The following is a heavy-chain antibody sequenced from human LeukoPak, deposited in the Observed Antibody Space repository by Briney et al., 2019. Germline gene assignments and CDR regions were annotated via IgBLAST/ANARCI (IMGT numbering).Heavy chain of an antibody. Sequence: GGSLRLSCAASGFIFSSYDMNWVRQAPGKGLEGVSFISSSGSNIYYADSVKGRFTISRDNAKKSLFLQMNSLRAEDTAVYYCARDPLSGSGTYWYFDYWGQGTLVTVSS. J-gene: IGHJ4*02. D-gene: IGHD3-10*01. CDR1: GFIFSSYD. CDR2: ISSSGSNI. V-gene: IGHV3-48*03. CDR3: ARDPLSGSGTYWYFDY.